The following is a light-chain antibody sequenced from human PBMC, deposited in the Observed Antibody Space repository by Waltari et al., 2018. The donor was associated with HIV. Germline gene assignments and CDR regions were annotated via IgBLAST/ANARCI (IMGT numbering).Light chain of an antibody. J-gene: IGLJ2*01. Sequence: QSVLTQPPSVSGAPGQRVTISCTGSSSNIGAGYDVHWYQHLPGTASKLLIYGNSNRPSGVPDRFSGSKSGTSASLAITGLQAEDEADYYCSSYAGSNNLLFGGGTKLTVL. V-gene: IGLV1-40*01. CDR2: GNS. CDR1: SSNIGAGYD. CDR3: SSYAGSNNLL.